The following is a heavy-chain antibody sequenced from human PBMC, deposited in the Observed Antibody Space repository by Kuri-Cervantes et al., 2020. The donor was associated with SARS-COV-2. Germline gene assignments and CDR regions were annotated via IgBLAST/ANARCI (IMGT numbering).Heavy chain of an antibody. CDR1: GYTLTELS. D-gene: IGHD6-6*01. CDR3: ATDFGYSSSSHADY. J-gene: IGHJ4*02. Sequence: ASVKVSCKVSGYTLTELSMHWVRQAPGKGREWMGGFDPEDGETIYAQKFQGRVTMTEDTSTDTAYMELSSLRSEDTAVYYCATDFGYSSSSHADYWGQGTLVTVSS. V-gene: IGHV1-24*01. CDR2: FDPEDGET.